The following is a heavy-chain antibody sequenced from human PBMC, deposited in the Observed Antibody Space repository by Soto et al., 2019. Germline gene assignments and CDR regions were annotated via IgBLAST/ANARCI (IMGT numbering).Heavy chain of an antibody. V-gene: IGHV4-38-2*01. CDR2: VHHSGST. CDR1: GYSISSGYH. CDR3: ARGRGRYSSGWSWFDP. J-gene: IGHJ5*02. D-gene: IGHD6-19*01. Sequence: PSETLSLTCAVSGYSISSGYHWGWIRQPPGKGLEWLGSVHHSGSTYYNPSLKSRLTISVDKSKNQFSLTLTSVTAADTAVYFCARGRGRYSSGWSWFDPWGQGILVTVS.